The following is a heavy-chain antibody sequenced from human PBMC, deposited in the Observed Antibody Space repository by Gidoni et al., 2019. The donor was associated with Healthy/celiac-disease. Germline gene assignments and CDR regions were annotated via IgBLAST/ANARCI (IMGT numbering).Heavy chain of an antibody. D-gene: IGHD3-10*01. J-gene: IGHJ4*02. CDR2: INPNSGGT. CDR3: ARGRYYGSGSYDY. CDR1: GYTFTGYY. V-gene: IGHV1-2*02. Sequence: QVQLVQSGAEVKKPGPSVTASCKASGYTFTGYYMHWVRQAPGQGLEWMGWINPNSGGTNYAQKFQGRVTVTRDTSISTAYMELSRLRSDDTAVYYCARGRYYGSGSYDYWGQGTLVTVSS.